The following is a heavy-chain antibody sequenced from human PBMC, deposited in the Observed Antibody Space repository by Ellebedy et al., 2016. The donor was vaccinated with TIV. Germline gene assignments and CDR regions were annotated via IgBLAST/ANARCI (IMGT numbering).Heavy chain of an antibody. D-gene: IGHD3-22*01. J-gene: IGHJ3*02. CDR1: GYTFTSYY. Sequence: AASVKVSCKASGYTFTSYYMHWVRQAPGQGLEWMGIINPSGGSTSYAQKFQGRVTMTRDTSTSTVYKELSSLRSEDTAVYYCARDKPTYYYDSSPPKNDAFDIWGQGTMVTVSS. V-gene: IGHV1-46*01. CDR2: INPSGGST. CDR3: ARDKPTYYYDSSPPKNDAFDI.